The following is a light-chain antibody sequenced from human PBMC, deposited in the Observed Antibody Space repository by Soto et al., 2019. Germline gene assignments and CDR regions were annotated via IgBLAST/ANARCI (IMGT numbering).Light chain of an antibody. CDR3: QQYGNWPPYT. J-gene: IGKJ2*01. CDR1: QSVSSN. CDR2: GAS. V-gene: IGKV3-15*01. Sequence: EIVMTQSPATLSVSPGERATLSCSASQSVSSNLAWYQQKPGLAPRLLIYGASTRTTGIPARFSGSGSGTEFTLTISGLQSEDFAVYYCQQYGNWPPYTFGQGTKLEMK.